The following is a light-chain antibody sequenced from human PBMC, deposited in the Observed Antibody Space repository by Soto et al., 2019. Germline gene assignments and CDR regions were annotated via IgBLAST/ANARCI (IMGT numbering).Light chain of an antibody. V-gene: IGKV3-15*01. Sequence: ETAMTQSPDTLSVSPGESATLSCRASQDVSTNLAWFHQKPGQTPRLVLYGASKRTTGIPARFSGSGSGRHFTLTISSLQSEDFGVYYCQHYNNWPPYSFGQGTKVDIK. CDR3: QHYNNWPPYS. CDR1: QDVSTN. J-gene: IGKJ2*03. CDR2: GAS.